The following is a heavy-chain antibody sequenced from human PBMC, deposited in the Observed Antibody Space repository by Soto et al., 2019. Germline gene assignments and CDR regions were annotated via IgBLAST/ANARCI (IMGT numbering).Heavy chain of an antibody. CDR3: ARDFSGPMDY. V-gene: IGHV1-46*01. D-gene: IGHD3-10*01. Sequence: GASVKVSCKASGYLFAGYYLHWVRQAPGQGLEWMGIIYPSGGSTRNAQKFQGRVTMTRDTSPSTVYMELSSLRSEDTAVYYCARDFSGPMDYWGRATLVTVSS. J-gene: IGHJ4*02. CDR1: GYLFAGYY. CDR2: IYPSGGST.